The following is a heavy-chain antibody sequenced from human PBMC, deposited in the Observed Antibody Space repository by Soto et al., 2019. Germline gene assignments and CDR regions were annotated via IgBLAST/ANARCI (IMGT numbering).Heavy chain of an antibody. Sequence: QVQLVQSGAEVKKPGASVKVSCKASGYTFTGYYMHWVRQAPGQGLEWMGWINPNSGGTNCAQKFQGWVTMTRDTSISTAYMELSRLRSDDTAVYYCARRLGYCSGGSCTGFDYWGQGTLVTVSS. CDR3: ARRLGYCSGGSCTGFDY. CDR1: GYTFTGYY. CDR2: INPNSGGT. V-gene: IGHV1-2*04. D-gene: IGHD2-15*01. J-gene: IGHJ4*02.